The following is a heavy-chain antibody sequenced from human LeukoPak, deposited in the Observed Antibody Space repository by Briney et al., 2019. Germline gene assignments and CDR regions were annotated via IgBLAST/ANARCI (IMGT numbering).Heavy chain of an antibody. V-gene: IGHV1-18*01. CDR1: GYTFTSYG. D-gene: IGHD2-2*01. J-gene: IGHJ4*02. Sequence: ASVKVSCKASGYTFTSYGISWVRQAPGQGLEWMGWISAYNGNTNYAQKLQGRVTMTTDTSTSTAYMELRSLRSDDTAVYYCARDPAPGRIVVVPAAMGVWGQGTLATVSS. CDR2: ISAYNGNT. CDR3: ARDPAPGRIVVVPAAMGV.